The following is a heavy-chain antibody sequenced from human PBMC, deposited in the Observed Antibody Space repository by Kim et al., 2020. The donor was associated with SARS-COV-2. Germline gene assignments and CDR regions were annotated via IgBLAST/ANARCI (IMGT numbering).Heavy chain of an antibody. CDR3: AKSQSGDSYGKFDY. CDR2: ISDSGGST. J-gene: IGHJ4*02. D-gene: IGHD5-18*01. Sequence: GGSLRLSCAASGFILSTYAMSWVRQAPGKGLEWVAGISDSGGSTYYADSVRGRFTISRDSSENTLYLQMNSLRAGDTAVYYCAKSQSGDSYGKFDYWGQG. CDR1: GFILSTYA. V-gene: IGHV3-23*01.